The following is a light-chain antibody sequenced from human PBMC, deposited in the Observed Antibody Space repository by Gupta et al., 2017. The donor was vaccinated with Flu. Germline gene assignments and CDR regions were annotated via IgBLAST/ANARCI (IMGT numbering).Light chain of an antibody. CDR1: QSISSY. CDR3: QQYGSSPFT. CDR2: GAS. Sequence: PGTLSLSPGERATLSCRASQSISSYLAWYQQRPAQAPRLLIYGASSRATGIPDRFSGSGSGTDFSLTISSLEPEDFAVYYCQQYGSSPFTFGQGTKLEIK. V-gene: IGKV3-20*01. J-gene: IGKJ2*01.